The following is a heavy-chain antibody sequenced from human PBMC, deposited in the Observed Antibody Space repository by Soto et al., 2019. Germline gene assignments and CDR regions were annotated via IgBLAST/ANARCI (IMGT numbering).Heavy chain of an antibody. V-gene: IGHV4-31*03. CDR2: IYYSGST. CDR1: GGSISSGGYY. D-gene: IGHD6-13*01. CDR3: ARDPGIAAARPGLHYYYGMDV. Sequence: SETLSLTCSVSGGSISSGGYYWSWIRQHPGKGLEWIGYIYYSGSTYYNPSLKSRVTISVDTSKNQFSLKLSSVTAADTAVYYCARDPGIAAARPGLHYYYGMDVWGQGTTVTVSS. J-gene: IGHJ6*02.